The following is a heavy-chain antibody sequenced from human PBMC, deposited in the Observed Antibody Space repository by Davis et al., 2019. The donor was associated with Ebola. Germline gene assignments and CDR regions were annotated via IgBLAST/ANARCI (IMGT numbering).Heavy chain of an antibody. V-gene: IGHV1-69*10. CDR3: AGGLVEVADY. CDR1: GGTFSNHA. Sequence: SVKVSCKASGGTFSNHAISWVRQAPGQGLEWMGGIIPLFGIPKYVQKFQGRVTITADKSTSTAYMELSSLRSEDTAVYYCAGGLVEVADYWGQGTLVTVSS. CDR2: IIPLFGIP. J-gene: IGHJ4*02. D-gene: IGHD2-15*01.